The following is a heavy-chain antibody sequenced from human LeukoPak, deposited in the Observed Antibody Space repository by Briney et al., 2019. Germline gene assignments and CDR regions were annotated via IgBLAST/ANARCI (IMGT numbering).Heavy chain of an antibody. Sequence: ASVKVSCKASGYTFTSYGISWVRQAPGQGLEWMGWISAYNGNTNYAQKLQGRVTMTTDTSTSTAYMELRSLRSDDTAVYYCAVLWFGEFGGAFDIWGQGTMVTVSS. V-gene: IGHV1-18*01. CDR2: ISAYNGNT. D-gene: IGHD3-10*01. J-gene: IGHJ3*02. CDR3: AVLWFGEFGGAFDI. CDR1: GYTFTSYG.